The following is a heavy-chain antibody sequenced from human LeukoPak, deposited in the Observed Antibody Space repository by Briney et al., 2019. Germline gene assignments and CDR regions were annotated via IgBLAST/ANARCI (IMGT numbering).Heavy chain of an antibody. CDR3: AKDRSIGTYYTFDH. Sequence: GGSLRLSCAASGFTFSSYGMSWVRQAPGKGLEWVSGISGSGGSTYYADSVKGRFTISRDNSKNTLYLQMSRLTAADTAVYYCAKDRSIGTYYTFDHWGQGTLVTVSS. D-gene: IGHD1-26*01. CDR2: ISGSGGST. J-gene: IGHJ4*02. CDR1: GFTFSSYG. V-gene: IGHV3-23*01.